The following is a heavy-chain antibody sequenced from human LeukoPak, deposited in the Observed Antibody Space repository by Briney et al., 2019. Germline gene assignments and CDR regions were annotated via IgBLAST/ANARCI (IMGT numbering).Heavy chain of an antibody. CDR2: IYSGVTT. CDR3: AGGIGGFYDSSGYYNY. Sequence: PGGSLRLSCAASGFTVSSNYMSWVRQAPGKGLEWVSDIYSGVTTYYAESVKGRFTISRDNSKNTLFLQMNSLRAEDTAVYYCAGGIGGFYDSSGYYNYWGQGTLVTVSS. CDR1: GFTVSSNY. V-gene: IGHV3-53*01. J-gene: IGHJ4*02. D-gene: IGHD3-22*01.